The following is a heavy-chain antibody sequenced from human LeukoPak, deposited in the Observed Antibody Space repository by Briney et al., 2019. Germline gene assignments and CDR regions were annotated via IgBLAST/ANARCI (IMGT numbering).Heavy chain of an antibody. CDR2: IYDTGST. CDR1: GGSISSYF. Sequence: SETLSLTCIVSGGSISSYFWSWIRQPPGEGLEWLGYIYDTGSTTYNPSLKSRVTISVDTSKNQFSLKLSSVTAADTAVYYCARARSSTSDNWFDPWGQGTLVTVSS. V-gene: IGHV4-59*01. CDR3: ARARSSTSDNWFDP. J-gene: IGHJ5*02. D-gene: IGHD2-2*01.